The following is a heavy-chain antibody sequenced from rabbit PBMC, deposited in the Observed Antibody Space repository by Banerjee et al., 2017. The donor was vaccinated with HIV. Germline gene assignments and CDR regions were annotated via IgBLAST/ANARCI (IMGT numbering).Heavy chain of an antibody. CDR1: GFSFSNKYV. Sequence: QEQLVESGGGLVQPEGSLTLTCKASGFSFSNKYVMCWVRQAPGKGLEWIACINTSSGNTVYATWAKGRFTISKTSWTTVTLQLNSLTAADTATYFCARGDTGVIGWNFNLWGPGTLVTVS. J-gene: IGHJ4*01. CDR2: INTSSGNT. V-gene: IGHV1S45*01. D-gene: IGHD7-1*01. CDR3: ARGDTGVIGWNFNL.